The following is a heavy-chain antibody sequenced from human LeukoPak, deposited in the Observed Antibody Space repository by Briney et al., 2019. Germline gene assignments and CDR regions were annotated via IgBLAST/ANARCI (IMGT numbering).Heavy chain of an antibody. CDR2: ISAYNGNT. Sequence: ASVKVSCKASGYTFTGYGISWVRQAPGQGLEWMGWISAYNGNTNYAQKLQGRVTMTTDTSTSTAYMELRSLRSDDTAVYYCARASRSILAARRGGLDYWGQGTLVTVSS. D-gene: IGHD6-6*01. CDR3: ARASRSILAARRGGLDY. V-gene: IGHV1-18*01. CDR1: GYTFTGYG. J-gene: IGHJ4*02.